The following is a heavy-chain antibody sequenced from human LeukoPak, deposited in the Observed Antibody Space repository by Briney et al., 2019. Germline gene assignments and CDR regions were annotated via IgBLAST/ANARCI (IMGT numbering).Heavy chain of an antibody. V-gene: IGHV3-30*02. J-gene: IGHJ4*02. Sequence: GGSLRLSCAASGFTFSSYGMPWVRQAPGKGLEWVAFIRYDGSNKYYADSVKGRFTISRDNAKNSLYLQMNSLRAEDTAVYYCARYATVAAHRGFDYWGQGTLVTVSS. CDR1: GFTFSSYG. CDR2: IRYDGSNK. CDR3: ARYATVAAHRGFDY. D-gene: IGHD6-19*01.